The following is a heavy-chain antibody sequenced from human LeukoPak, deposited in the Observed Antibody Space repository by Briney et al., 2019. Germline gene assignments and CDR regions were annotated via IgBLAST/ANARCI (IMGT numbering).Heavy chain of an antibody. CDR2: INSDGSST. V-gene: IGHV3-74*01. CDR3: ARDRLTCTNGVCYSEGFDY. J-gene: IGHJ4*02. Sequence: GGSLRLSCAASGFTFSSYWMHWVRQAPGKGLVWVSRINSDGSSTSYADSVKGRFTISRDNAKNTLYLRMNSLRAEDTAVYYCARDRLTCTNGVCYSEGFDYWGQGTLVTVSS. CDR1: GFTFSSYW. D-gene: IGHD2-8*01.